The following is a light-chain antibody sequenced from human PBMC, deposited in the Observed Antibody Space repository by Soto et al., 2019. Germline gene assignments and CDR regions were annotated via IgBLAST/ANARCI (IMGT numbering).Light chain of an antibody. CDR3: QQYNNWPPWT. J-gene: IGKJ1*01. Sequence: VVVTQSPATLSVSPGERATLSCRASQSVSTNLAWYQQKPGLAPRLLIYGASTRATGIPARFSGSGSGTEFTLTISSLQSEDFAVYYCQQYNNWPPWTFGQGTKVEIK. CDR1: QSVSTN. CDR2: GAS. V-gene: IGKV3-15*01.